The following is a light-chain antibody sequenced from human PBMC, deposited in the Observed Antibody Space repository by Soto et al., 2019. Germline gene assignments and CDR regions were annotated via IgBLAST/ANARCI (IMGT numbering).Light chain of an antibody. Sequence: EIVLTQSPGTLSLSPGERGILSCRASQSISSSALAWYQQKPGQAPSLLIYGSPRRATGIPDRFSGSGSGTDFTLTISRLEPEDFAVYFCQQYVTSPYTFGQGTKLEI. CDR1: QSISSSA. J-gene: IGKJ2*01. CDR2: GSP. CDR3: QQYVTSPYT. V-gene: IGKV3-20*01.